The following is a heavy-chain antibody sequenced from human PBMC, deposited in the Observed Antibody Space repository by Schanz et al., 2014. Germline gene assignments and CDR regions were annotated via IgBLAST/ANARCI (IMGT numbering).Heavy chain of an antibody. CDR2: IYYSGST. CDR1: GGSISSSNYY. Sequence: QLQLQESGPGLVKPSETLSLTCTVSGGSISSSNYYWGWIRQPPGKGLEWIESIYYSGSTYYNPSCKSRVTPPVDTSKNQFSQKLSSVTAADTAVYYCARQFYDILTGYWFPYYFDYWGQGTLVTVSS. CDR3: ARQFYDILTGYWFPYYFDY. J-gene: IGHJ4*02. V-gene: IGHV4-39*01. D-gene: IGHD3-9*01.